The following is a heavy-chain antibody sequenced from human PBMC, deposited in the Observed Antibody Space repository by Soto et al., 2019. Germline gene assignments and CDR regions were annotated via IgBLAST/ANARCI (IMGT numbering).Heavy chain of an antibody. Sequence: AGGLMRDPWAAVGFTVGSIYIRWVRQAPGKGLEWVSVIYSGGSTYYADSVKGRFTISRDNSKNTLYLQMNSLRAEDTAVYYCASAYYYYYGMAVWGQGTTVTVSS. V-gene: IGHV3-53*01. CDR3: ASAYYYYYGMAV. J-gene: IGHJ6*02. CDR2: IYSGGST. CDR1: GFTVGSIY.